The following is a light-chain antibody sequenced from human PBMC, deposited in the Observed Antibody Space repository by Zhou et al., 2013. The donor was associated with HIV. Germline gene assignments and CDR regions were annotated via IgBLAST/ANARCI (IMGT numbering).Light chain of an antibody. CDR2: DAS. CDR1: QAISSS. CDR3: QQFKDYPLT. J-gene: IGKJ3*01. V-gene: IGKV1D-13*01. Sequence: AVQLTQSPSSLSASVGDSVTVTCRASQAISSSLDWYQQKPGEAPKLLVYDASNLESGVPSRFSGSGSGTDFTLTVRSLQPEDFATYYCQQFKDYPLTFGPGAKVDIK.